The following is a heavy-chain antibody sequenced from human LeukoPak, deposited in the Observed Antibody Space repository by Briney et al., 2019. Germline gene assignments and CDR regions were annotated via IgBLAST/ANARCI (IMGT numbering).Heavy chain of an antibody. D-gene: IGHD3-22*01. J-gene: IGHJ4*02. CDR2: VNAGGGST. V-gene: IGHV3-23*01. Sequence: GGSLRLSCAASGFTFSTYAMSWVRQAPGKGLEWVSSVNAGGGSTYYADSVKGRFTISRDNSKNTLYLQMNSLRAEDTAVYYCAKDLALYYYDSSGLDYWGQGTLVTVSS. CDR3: AKDLALYYYDSSGLDY. CDR1: GFTFSTYA.